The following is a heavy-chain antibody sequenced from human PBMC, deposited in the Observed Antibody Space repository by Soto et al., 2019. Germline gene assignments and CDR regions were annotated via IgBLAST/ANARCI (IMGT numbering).Heavy chain of an antibody. CDR3: VKDESINWYSAHFRH. Sequence: SLRLSCTASGFTFDEYAMHWVRQVPGKGLEWVSGVNWNSGSIGYRDSVKGRFAISRDNAKNSRHLQMNSLSAEDTAFYYCVKDESINWYSAHFRHWGQGTLVTVSS. V-gene: IGHV3-9*01. D-gene: IGHD6-13*01. CDR2: VNWNSGSI. J-gene: IGHJ1*01. CDR1: GFTFDEYA.